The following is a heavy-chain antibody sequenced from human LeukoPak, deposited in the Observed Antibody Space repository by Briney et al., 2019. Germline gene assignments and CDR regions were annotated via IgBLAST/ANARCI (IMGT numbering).Heavy chain of an antibody. J-gene: IGHJ4*02. CDR2: IYHNGSV. CDR3: ARHYDLWSGYNY. V-gene: IGHV4-4*02. D-gene: IGHD3-3*01. Sequence: SGTLSLTCAVSGGSINSNYWWTWVRQSPGKGLEWIGEIYHNGSVNYNLSLESRVTISRDRSKNQFSLMLRSVTAADMAVYYCARHYDLWSGYNYWGQGLLVTVSS. CDR1: GGSINSNYW.